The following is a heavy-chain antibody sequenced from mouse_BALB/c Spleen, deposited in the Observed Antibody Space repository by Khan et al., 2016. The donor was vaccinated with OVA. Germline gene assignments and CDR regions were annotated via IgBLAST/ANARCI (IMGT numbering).Heavy chain of an antibody. CDR2: IWAGGST. CDR3: ARLEDI. Sequence: VQLKESGPGLVAPSQSLSITCTVSGFSLTSYGVHWVRQPPGKGLEWLGVIWAGGSTNYNSALMSRLSISKDNSKSHMFLKMNSLQDADTAMYSCARLEDIWGQGTTLTVSS. V-gene: IGHV2-9*02. CDR1: GFSLTSYG. D-gene: IGHD1-3*01. J-gene: IGHJ2*01.